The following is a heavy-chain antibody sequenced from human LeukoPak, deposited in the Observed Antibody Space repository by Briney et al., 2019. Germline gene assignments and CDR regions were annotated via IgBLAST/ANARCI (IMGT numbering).Heavy chain of an antibody. CDR3: ARHFDGPHPEGNSRLKWFDP. J-gene: IGHJ5*02. CDR2: IYDSGTT. V-gene: IGHV4-59*08. CDR1: GASISSYY. D-gene: IGHD1-1*01. Sequence: SETLSLTCTVSGASISSYYWSWIRQPPGKGLEWIGCIYDSGTTYYNPSLKSRVTISMDTSKNQLSLKLSSVTAADTAVFYSARHFDGPHPEGNSRLKWFDPWGQGTLATVSS.